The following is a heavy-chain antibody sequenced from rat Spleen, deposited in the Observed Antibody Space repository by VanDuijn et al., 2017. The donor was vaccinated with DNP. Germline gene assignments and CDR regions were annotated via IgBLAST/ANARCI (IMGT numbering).Heavy chain of an antibody. CDR2: ISPSGGST. Sequence: EVQLVESGGGLVQPGRSLKLSCAASGFTFSNYGMVWVRQAPTKGLEWVASISPSGGSTYYRDSVKGRFTISRDNAKSTLYLQMDSLRSEDTATYYCATGLGDYWGQGVMVTVSS. CDR1: GFTFSNYG. J-gene: IGHJ2*01. V-gene: IGHV5-19*01. CDR3: ATGLGDY. D-gene: IGHD5-1*01.